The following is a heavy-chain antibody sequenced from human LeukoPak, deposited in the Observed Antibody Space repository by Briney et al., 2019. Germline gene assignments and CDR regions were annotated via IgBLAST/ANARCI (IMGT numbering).Heavy chain of an antibody. D-gene: IGHD3-9*01. CDR2: ISGSGGST. J-gene: IGHJ5*02. V-gene: IGHV3-23*01. CDR1: GFTFSSYG. CDR3: AKGSNHYYDIFLMGP. Sequence: HPGGTLRLSCAASGFTFSSYGMSWVRQAPGKGLEWVSAISGSGGSTYYADSVKGRFTISRDNSKNTLYLQMNSLRAEDTAVYYCAKGSNHYYDIFLMGPWGQGTLVTVSS.